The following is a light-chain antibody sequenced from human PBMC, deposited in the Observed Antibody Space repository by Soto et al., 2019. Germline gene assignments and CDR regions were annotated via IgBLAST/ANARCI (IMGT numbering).Light chain of an antibody. CDR3: ATWDDRLSGRV. CDR2: SNY. CDR1: TSNIGKNY. V-gene: IGLV1-47*02. J-gene: IGLJ2*01. Sequence: QAVVTQPPSASGTPGQTVTISCSGSTSNIGKNYVYWYQQLPGTAPRLLIYSNYQRSSGVPDRFSGSKSGASASLAISGLRSEDEADYYCATWDDRLSGRVFGGGTKLTVL.